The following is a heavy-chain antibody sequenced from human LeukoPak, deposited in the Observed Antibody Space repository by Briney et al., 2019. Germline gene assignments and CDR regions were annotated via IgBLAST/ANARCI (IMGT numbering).Heavy chain of an antibody. V-gene: IGHV3-23*01. D-gene: IGHD2-15*01. Sequence: GGSLRLSCAASGFTFSSYAMSWVRQAPGKGLEWVSVISGGGDSTYYADSVKGRFTISRDNSKNTLYLQMNSLRAEDTAVYYCARDGRLAYFDYWGQGTLVTVSS. CDR2: ISGGGDST. J-gene: IGHJ4*02. CDR1: GFTFSSYA. CDR3: ARDGRLAYFDY.